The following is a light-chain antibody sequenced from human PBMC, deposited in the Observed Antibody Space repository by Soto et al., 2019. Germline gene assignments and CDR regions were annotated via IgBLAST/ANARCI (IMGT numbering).Light chain of an antibody. CDR2: GAS. J-gene: IGKJ5*01. CDR3: QQYNNWPPIT. V-gene: IGKV3-15*01. Sequence: EIGMSQSASTLSVSTGERATLSCGASQSVSSNLAWYQQKPGQAPRLLIYGASTRATGIPARFSGSGSGTEFTLTISSLQSEDFAAYYCQQYNNWPPITFAQGTRLAIK. CDR1: QSVSSN.